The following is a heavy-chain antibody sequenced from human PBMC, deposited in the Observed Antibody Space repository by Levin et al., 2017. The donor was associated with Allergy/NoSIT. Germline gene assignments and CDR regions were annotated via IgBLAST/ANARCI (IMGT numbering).Heavy chain of an antibody. V-gene: IGHV3-23*01. Sequence: PGGSLRLSCEASGFTFTFYPMSWVRQAPGKGLEWVSVLSGSGGSTFYTDSVKGRFTISRDNSKNTLYLQMNSLRAEDTAIYYCAKHVERLGQLVPRTDYSYGMDVWGQGTTVTVSS. CDR2: LSGSGGST. D-gene: IGHD3-16*01. CDR1: GFTFTFYP. CDR3: AKHVERLGQLVPRTDYSYGMDV. J-gene: IGHJ6*02.